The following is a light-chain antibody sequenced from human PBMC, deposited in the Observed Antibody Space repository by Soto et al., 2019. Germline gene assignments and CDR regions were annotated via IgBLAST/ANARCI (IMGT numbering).Light chain of an antibody. CDR2: HVT. Sequence: QSALTQPPSASGSPGQTVTISCTGTSDDIGTYNYVSWYQQRAGNVPKLIIYHVTYRPSGVSNRYSGSKSGNSASLTISGLQADDEAAYYCCSLTTSHTYVFGSGTKVTVL. CDR3: CSLTTSHTYV. V-gene: IGLV2-14*01. J-gene: IGLJ1*01. CDR1: SDDIGTYNY.